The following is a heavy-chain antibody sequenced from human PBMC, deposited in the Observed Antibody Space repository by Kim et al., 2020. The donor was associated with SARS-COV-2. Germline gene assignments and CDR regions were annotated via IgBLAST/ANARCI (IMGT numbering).Heavy chain of an antibody. D-gene: IGHD6-19*01. CDR3: AREGSSGWSEYYFDY. V-gene: IGHV4-34*01. CDR1: GGSFSGYY. J-gene: IGHJ4*02. Sequence: SETLSLTCAVYGGSFSGYYWSWIRQPPGKGLEWIGEINHSGSTNYNPSLESRVTISVDTSKNQFSLKLSSVTAADTAVYYCAREGSSGWSEYYFDYWGQGTLVTVSS. CDR2: INHSGST.